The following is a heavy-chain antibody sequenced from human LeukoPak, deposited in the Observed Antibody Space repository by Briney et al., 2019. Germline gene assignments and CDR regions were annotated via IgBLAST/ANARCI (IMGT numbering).Heavy chain of an antibody. CDR1: GGSISSGSYY. CDR3: ARAGGGDTAMVGY. J-gene: IGHJ4*02. D-gene: IGHD5-18*01. Sequence: PSQTLSLTCTVSGGSISSGSYYWSWIRQPAGKGLEWLGRIYTSGSTNYNPSLKSRVTISVDTSKNQFSLKLSSVTAADTAVYYCARAGGGDTAMVGYWGQGTLVTVSS. CDR2: IYTSGST. V-gene: IGHV4-61*02.